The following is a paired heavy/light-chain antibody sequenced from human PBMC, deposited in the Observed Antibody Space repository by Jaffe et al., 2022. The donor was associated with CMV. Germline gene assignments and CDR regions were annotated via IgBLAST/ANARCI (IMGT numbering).Light chain of an antibody. CDR2: AAS. Sequence: AIRMTQSPSSFSASTGDRVTITCRASQGISSYLAWYQQKPGKAPKLLIYAASTLQSGVPSRFSGSGSGTDFTLTISCLQSEDFATYYCQQYYSYPRTFGQGTKLEIK. J-gene: IGKJ2*01. V-gene: IGKV1-8*01. CDR3: QQYYSYPRT. CDR1: QGISSY.
Heavy chain of an antibody. CDR1: GFTVSSNY. CDR2: IYSGGST. CDR3: ATLLLGYCSGGSCPLDY. V-gene: IGHV3-53*01. D-gene: IGHD2-15*01. J-gene: IGHJ4*02. Sequence: EVQLVESGGGLIQPGGSLRLSCAASGFTVSSNYMSWVRQAPGKGLEWVSVIYSGGSTYYADSVKGRFTISRDNSKNTLYLQMNSLRAEDTAVYYCATLLLGYCSGGSCPLDYWGQGTLVTVSS.